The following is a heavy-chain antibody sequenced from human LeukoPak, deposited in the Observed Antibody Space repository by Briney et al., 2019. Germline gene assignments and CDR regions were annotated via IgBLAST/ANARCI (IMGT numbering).Heavy chain of an antibody. D-gene: IGHD5-18*01. Sequence: PSETLSLTCTVSGGSISSHYWSWIRQPPGKGLEWIGYIYYSGSTSYNPSLKSRVTISVDTSKNQFSLKLSSVTAADTAVYYCAREYGYSYGPHYYYYYMDVWGKGTTVTVSS. CDR3: AREYGYSYGPHYYYYYMDV. CDR2: IYYSGST. V-gene: IGHV4-59*11. CDR1: GGSISSHY. J-gene: IGHJ6*03.